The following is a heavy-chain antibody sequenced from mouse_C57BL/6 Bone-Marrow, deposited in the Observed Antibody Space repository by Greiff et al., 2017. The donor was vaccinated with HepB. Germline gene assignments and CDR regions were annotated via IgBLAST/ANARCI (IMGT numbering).Heavy chain of an antibody. CDR2: IDPENGDT. CDR1: GFNIKDDY. V-gene: IGHV14-4*01. J-gene: IGHJ3*01. CDR3: LDYAVPFAY. D-gene: IGHD2-4*01. Sequence: VQLQQSGAELVRPGASVKLSCTASGFNIKDDYMHWVKQRPEQGLEWIGWIDPENGDTEYASKFQGKATITADTSSNTAYLQRSSLTSEDTAVYYCLDYAVPFAYWGQGTLVTVSA.